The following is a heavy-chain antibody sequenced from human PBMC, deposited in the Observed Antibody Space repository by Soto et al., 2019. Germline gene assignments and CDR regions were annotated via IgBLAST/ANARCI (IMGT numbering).Heavy chain of an antibody. D-gene: IGHD3-3*01. V-gene: IGHV3-48*01. CDR3: AAGWLRFLEWFPQPYYGMDV. J-gene: IGHJ6*02. Sequence: PGGSLRLSCASSGFTFSSYSMNWVRQAPGKGLEWVSYISSSSSTIYYADSVKGRFTISRDNAKNSLYLQMNSLRAEDTAVYYCAAGWLRFLEWFPQPYYGMDVWGQGTTVTVSS. CDR2: ISSSSSTI. CDR1: GFTFSSYS.